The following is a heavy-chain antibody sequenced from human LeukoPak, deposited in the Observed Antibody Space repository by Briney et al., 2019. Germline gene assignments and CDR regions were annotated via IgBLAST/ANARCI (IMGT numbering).Heavy chain of an antibody. Sequence: GGSLRLSCAASGFTVSSNYMSWVRQAPGKGLEWVSVIYSGGSTYYADSVKGRFTISRDNSKNTLYLQMNSLRAEDTAVYYCARETYGDRYYGMDVWGQGTTVTVPS. CDR1: GFTVSSNY. CDR3: ARETYGDRYYGMDV. D-gene: IGHD4-17*01. CDR2: IYSGGST. J-gene: IGHJ6*02. V-gene: IGHV3-66*01.